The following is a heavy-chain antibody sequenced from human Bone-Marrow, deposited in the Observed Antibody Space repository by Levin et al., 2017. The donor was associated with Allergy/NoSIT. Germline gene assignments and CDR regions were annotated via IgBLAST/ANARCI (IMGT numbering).Heavy chain of an antibody. CDR1: GFSVITNAWG. CDR2: IFWDDTN. J-gene: IGHJ4*02. CDR3: AHRAHWGYFQY. D-gene: IGHD7-27*01. V-gene: IGHV2-5*02. Sequence: SGPTLVKPTQTLTLTCTYSGFSVITNAWGVGWIRQPPGKALECLGIIFWDDTNRYSPSLSSRVTITQDTSKNQVVLTLTNVDPLDTGTYFCAHRAHWGYFQYWGQGILVTVSS.